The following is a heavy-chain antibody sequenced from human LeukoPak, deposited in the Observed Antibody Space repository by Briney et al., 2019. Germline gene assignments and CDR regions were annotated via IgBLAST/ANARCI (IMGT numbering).Heavy chain of an antibody. J-gene: IGHJ4*02. Sequence: SVKVSCKASGGTFSSYAISWVRQAPGQGLEWMGGIIPIFGTANFAQKFQGRVTITADESTSTAYMELSSLRSEDTAVYYCARDNDSSGLFDYWGQGTLVTVSS. CDR2: IIPIFGTA. D-gene: IGHD3-22*01. CDR3: ARDNDSSGLFDY. V-gene: IGHV1-69*01. CDR1: GGTFSSYA.